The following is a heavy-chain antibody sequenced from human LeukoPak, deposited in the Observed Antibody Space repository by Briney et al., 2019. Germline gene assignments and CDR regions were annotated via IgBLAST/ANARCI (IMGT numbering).Heavy chain of an antibody. Sequence: TGGSLRLSCAASGFTFSSYAMSWVRQAPGKGLEWVASIRQDGSEKTYVDSVKGRFTISRDNTKSSLYLQMSSLTAEDTAVYYCARDGTAAGLYFDLWGQGTLVTVSS. CDR3: ARDGTAAGLYFDL. D-gene: IGHD6-13*01. J-gene: IGHJ4*01. V-gene: IGHV3-7*01. CDR2: IRQDGSEK. CDR1: GFTFSSYA.